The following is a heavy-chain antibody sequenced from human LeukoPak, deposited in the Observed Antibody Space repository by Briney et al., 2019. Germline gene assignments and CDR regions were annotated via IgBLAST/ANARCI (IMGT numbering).Heavy chain of an antibody. Sequence: GGSLRLSCVASGFSVSDIYMNWVRQAPGKGLEWLSVIYSGDRTYYADSVKDRYTISRDISKNTVYLQMNNPRAEDTAVYYCARDRKYLYYGMEVWGQGTTVTVSS. CDR1: GFSVSDIY. V-gene: IGHV3-66*01. D-gene: IGHD3-10*01. J-gene: IGHJ6*02. CDR2: IYSGDRT. CDR3: ARDRKYLYYGMEV.